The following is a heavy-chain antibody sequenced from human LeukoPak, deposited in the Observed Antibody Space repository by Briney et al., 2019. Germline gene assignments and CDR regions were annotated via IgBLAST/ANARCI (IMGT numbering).Heavy chain of an antibody. V-gene: IGHV4-34*01. CDR2: INHSGST. CDR1: GGSFSGYY. Sequence: SETLSLTCAVYGGSFSGYYWSWIRQPPGKGLEWIGEINHSGSTNSNPSLKSRVTISVDTSKNQFSLKLSSVTAADTAVYYCARGLSGYSSFNWFDPWGQGTLVTASS. CDR3: ARGLSGYSSFNWFDP. J-gene: IGHJ5*02. D-gene: IGHD6-19*01.